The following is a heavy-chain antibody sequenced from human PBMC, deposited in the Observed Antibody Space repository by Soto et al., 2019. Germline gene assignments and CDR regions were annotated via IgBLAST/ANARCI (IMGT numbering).Heavy chain of an antibody. CDR2: INHSGST. J-gene: IGHJ4*02. V-gene: IGHV4-34*01. D-gene: IGHD5-12*01. CDR1: GGSFSGYY. CDR3: ATRKRGYSGYDHFDY. Sequence: PSETLSLTCAVYGGSFSGYYWSWIRQPPGKGLEWIGEINHSGSTNYNPSLKSRVTISVDTSKNQFSLKLSSVTAADTAVYYCATRKRGYSGYDHFDYWGQGTLVTVSS.